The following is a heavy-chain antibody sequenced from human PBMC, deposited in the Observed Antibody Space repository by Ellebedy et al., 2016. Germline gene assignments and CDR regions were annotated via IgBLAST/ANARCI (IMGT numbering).Heavy chain of an antibody. J-gene: IGHJ4*02. CDR1: GGSISSSSYY. Sequence: SETLSLXXTVSGGSISSSSYYWGWIRQPPGKGLEWIGSIYYSGSTYYNPSLKSRVTISVDTPKNQFSLKLSSVTAADTAVYYCARGEDRAKIGYWGQGILVTVSS. CDR2: IYYSGST. V-gene: IGHV4-39*07. CDR3: ARGEDRAKIGY. D-gene: IGHD1-14*01.